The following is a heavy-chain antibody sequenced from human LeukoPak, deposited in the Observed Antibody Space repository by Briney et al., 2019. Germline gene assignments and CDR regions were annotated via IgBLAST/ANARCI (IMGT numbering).Heavy chain of an antibody. D-gene: IGHD3-9*01. V-gene: IGHV1-69*04. CDR1: GGTFSSYA. CDR2: IIPILGIA. J-gene: IGHJ3*02. Sequence: SVKVSCKASGGTFSSYAISWVRQAPGQGLEWMGRIIPILGIASYAQKFQGRVTMTRDTSTSTVYMELSSLRSEDTAVYYCARDHNDITSSFDIWGQGTMVTVSS. CDR3: ARDHNDITSSFDI.